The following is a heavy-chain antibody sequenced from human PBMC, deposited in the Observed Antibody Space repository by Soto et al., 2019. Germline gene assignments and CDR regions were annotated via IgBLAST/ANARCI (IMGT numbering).Heavy chain of an antibody. CDR3: ARRGYCSSTSCYGFGYNWFDP. Sequence: SETLSLTCAVSSGSISSSNWWSWVRQPPGKGLEWIGEIYHSGSTNYNPSLKSRVTISVDKSKNQFSLKLSSVTAADTAVYYCARRGYCSSTSCYGFGYNWFDPWGQGTLVTVSS. V-gene: IGHV4-4*02. CDR1: SGSISSSNW. CDR2: IYHSGST. D-gene: IGHD2-2*01. J-gene: IGHJ5*02.